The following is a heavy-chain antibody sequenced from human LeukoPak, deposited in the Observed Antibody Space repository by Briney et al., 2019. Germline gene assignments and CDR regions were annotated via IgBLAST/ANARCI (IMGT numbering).Heavy chain of an antibody. J-gene: IGHJ6*02. Sequence: GGSLTLSCAVSGFTFSAYGIHWVRQSPGKGLEWVAFIRYDGSQKYYPDSVKGRFTISRDNSKDTLYLQMNSLRAEETAVYYCAKDVLVVGGEDYHYGMDVWGQGTTVIVSS. V-gene: IGHV3-30*02. D-gene: IGHD1-26*01. CDR1: GFTFSAYG. CDR2: IRYDGSQK. CDR3: AKDVLVVGGEDYHYGMDV.